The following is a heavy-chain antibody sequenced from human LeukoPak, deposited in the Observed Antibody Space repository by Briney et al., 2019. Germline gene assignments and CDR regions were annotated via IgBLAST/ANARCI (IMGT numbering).Heavy chain of an antibody. CDR2: INAGSGNT. CDR3: ARRAPGYCSGGSCYGYYFDY. CDR1: GYTFTSYC. Sequence: GASVKLSCKASGYTFTSYCISWVRQAPGQGLEWMGWINAGSGNTRYAQKLQGRATMTTDTSTTTSYMALRSLRSDDTAVYYCARRAPGYCSGGSCYGYYFDYWGERNLVTVSS. V-gene: IGHV1-18*01. J-gene: IGHJ4*02. D-gene: IGHD2-15*01.